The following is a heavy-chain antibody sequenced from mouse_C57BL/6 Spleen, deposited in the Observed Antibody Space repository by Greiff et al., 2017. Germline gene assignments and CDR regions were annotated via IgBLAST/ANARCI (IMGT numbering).Heavy chain of an antibody. J-gene: IGHJ3*01. Sequence: QVQLQQSGPELVKPGASVKISCKASGYAFSSSWMNWVKQRPGKGLEWIGRIYPGDGDTNYNGKFKGKATLTADKSSSTAYMQLSSLTSEDSAVYFCARWGAQATGFAYWGQGTLVTVSA. CDR1: GYAFSSSW. CDR2: IYPGDGDT. V-gene: IGHV1-82*01. D-gene: IGHD3-2*02. CDR3: ARWGAQATGFAY.